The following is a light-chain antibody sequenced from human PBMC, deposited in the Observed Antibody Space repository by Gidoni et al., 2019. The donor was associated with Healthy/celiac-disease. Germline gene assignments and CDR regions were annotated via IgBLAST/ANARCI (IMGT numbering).Light chain of an antibody. CDR3: QQSYSTPRGLT. V-gene: IGKV1-39*01. CDR1: QSISNY. CDR2: AAS. Sequence: DIQMTQSPSSLSASVGDRVTITCRASQSISNYLNWYQQKPGKAPKLLIYAASSLQIGVPSRFSGIGSGTDFTLTISSLQPEDFATYYCQQSYSTPRGLTFGGGTKVEIK. J-gene: IGKJ4*01.